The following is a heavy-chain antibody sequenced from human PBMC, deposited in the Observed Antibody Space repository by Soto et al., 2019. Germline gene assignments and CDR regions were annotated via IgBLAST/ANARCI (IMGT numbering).Heavy chain of an antibody. CDR1: GGSISSYY. CDR3: ARHFRQQLVLGYFDY. J-gene: IGHJ4*02. V-gene: IGHV4-59*08. Sequence: PSETLSLTCTVSGGSISSYYWSWIRQPPGKGLEWIGYIYYSGSTNYNPSLKSRVTISVDTSKNQFSLKLSSVTAADTAVYYCARHFRQQLVLGYFDYWGQGTLVTVSS. CDR2: IYYSGST. D-gene: IGHD6-13*01.